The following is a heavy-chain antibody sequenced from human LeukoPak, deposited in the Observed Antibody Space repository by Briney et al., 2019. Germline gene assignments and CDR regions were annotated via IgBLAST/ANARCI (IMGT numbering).Heavy chain of an antibody. V-gene: IGHV3-48*04. Sequence: GGSLRLSCAASGFTFSSYNMNWVRQAPGKGLEWVSYISSSGSTIYYADSVKGRFTISRDNAKNSLYLQMNSLRAEDTAVYYCARDLPPVVTAMSDAFDIWGQGTMVTVSS. CDR2: ISSSGSTI. D-gene: IGHD2-21*02. J-gene: IGHJ3*02. CDR1: GFTFSSYN. CDR3: ARDLPPVVTAMSDAFDI.